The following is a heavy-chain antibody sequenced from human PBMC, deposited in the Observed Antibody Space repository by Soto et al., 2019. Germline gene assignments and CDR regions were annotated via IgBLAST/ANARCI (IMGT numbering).Heavy chain of an antibody. CDR2: IKSKTDGGTT. CDR1: GFTFSNAW. D-gene: IGHD1-20*01. CDR3: TTDSHTPITGYPAG. V-gene: IGHV3-15*01. Sequence: GGSLRLSCAASGFTFSNAWMSWVRQAPGRGLEWVGRIKSKTDGGTTDYAAPVKGRFTISRDDSKNTLYLQMNSLKTEDTAVYYCTTDSHTPITGYPAGWGQGTLVTVSS. J-gene: IGHJ4*02.